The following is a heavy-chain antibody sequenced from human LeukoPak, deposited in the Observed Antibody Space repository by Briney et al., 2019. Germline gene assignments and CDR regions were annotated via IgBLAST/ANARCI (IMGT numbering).Heavy chain of an antibody. CDR3: ARSGYSSGWYNY. D-gene: IGHD6-19*01. J-gene: IGHJ4*02. Sequence: ASAKVSCKASGYTFTGYYMHWVRQAPGQGLEWMGRINPNSGGTNYAQKFQGRVTMTRDTSISTAYMELSRLRPDDTAVYYCARSGYSSGWYNYWGQGTLVTVSS. CDR1: GYTFTGYY. CDR2: INPNSGGT. V-gene: IGHV1-2*06.